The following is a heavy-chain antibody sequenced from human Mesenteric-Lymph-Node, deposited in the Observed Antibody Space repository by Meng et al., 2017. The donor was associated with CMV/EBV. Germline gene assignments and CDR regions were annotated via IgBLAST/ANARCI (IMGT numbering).Heavy chain of an antibody. CDR3: AKDQPAPMVRGERYY. CDR2: ISGSGGST. D-gene: IGHD3-10*01. V-gene: IGHV3-23*01. CDR1: GFTFSSYA. Sequence: GGSLRLSCAASGFTFSSYAMSWVRQAPGKGLEWVSAISGSGGSTYYADSVKGRFTISRDNSKNTLYLQMNSLRAGDTAVYYCAKDQPAPMVRGERYYWGQGTLVTVSS. J-gene: IGHJ4*02.